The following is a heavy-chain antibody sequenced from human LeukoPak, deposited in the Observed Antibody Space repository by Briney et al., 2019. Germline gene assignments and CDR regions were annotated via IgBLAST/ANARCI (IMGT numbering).Heavy chain of an antibody. CDR3: AKSLGPRTYYYDSSGYFDY. J-gene: IGHJ4*02. CDR1: GFTVGNNY. V-gene: IGHV3-23*01. Sequence: GGSLRLSCAASGFTVGNNYMKWIRQAPGKGLEWVSAISGSGGSTYYADSVKGRFTISRDNSKNTLYLQMNSLRAEDTAVYYCAKSLGPRTYYYDSSGYFDYWGQGTLVTVSS. CDR2: ISGSGGST. D-gene: IGHD3-22*01.